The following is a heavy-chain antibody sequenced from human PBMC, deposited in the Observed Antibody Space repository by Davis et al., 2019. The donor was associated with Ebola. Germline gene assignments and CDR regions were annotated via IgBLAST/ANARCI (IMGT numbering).Heavy chain of an antibody. CDR1: GGTFSSYA. Sequence: SVKVSCKASGGTFSSYAISWVRQAPGQGLEWMGGIIPILGIANYAQKFQGRVTITADKSTSTAYMELSRLRSDDTAVYYCARDNGYSNYDYWGQGTLVTVSS. CDR2: IIPILGIA. D-gene: IGHD4-11*01. J-gene: IGHJ4*02. CDR3: ARDNGYSNYDY. V-gene: IGHV1-69*10.